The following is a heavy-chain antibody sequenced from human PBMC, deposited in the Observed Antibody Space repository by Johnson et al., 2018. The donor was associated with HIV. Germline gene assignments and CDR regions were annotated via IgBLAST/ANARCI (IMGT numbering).Heavy chain of an antibody. CDR3: ARPQGTGDAFDI. CDR1: GFTFSNSA. D-gene: IGHD1-1*01. Sequence: QVQLVESGGGVAQPGRALRLSCAASGFTFSNSAMHWVRQAPGKGLEWVAVISYDGSNKYYTDSARGRFTISRANSKNTLYLQMNSLRAEDTAVYYCARPQGTGDAFDIWGQGTMVTVSS. V-gene: IGHV3-30-3*01. J-gene: IGHJ3*02. CDR2: ISYDGSNK.